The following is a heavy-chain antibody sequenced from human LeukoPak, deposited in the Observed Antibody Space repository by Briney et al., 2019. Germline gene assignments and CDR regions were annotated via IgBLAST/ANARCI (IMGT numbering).Heavy chain of an antibody. CDR3: AKDSRLRLGELPDY. CDR1: GFTFDGYA. D-gene: IGHD3-16*01. CDR2: ISGDGGST. V-gene: IGHV3-43*02. J-gene: IGHJ4*02. Sequence: GGSLRLSCAASGFTFDGYAIHWVRQAPGKGLEWVSLISGDGGSTYYADSVKGRFTISRDNSKNSLYLQMNSLRTEDTALYYCAKDSRLRLGELPDYWGQGTLVTVSS.